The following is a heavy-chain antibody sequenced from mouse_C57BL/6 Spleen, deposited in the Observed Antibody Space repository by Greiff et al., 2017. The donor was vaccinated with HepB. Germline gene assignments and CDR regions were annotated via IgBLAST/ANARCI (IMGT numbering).Heavy chain of an antibody. V-gene: IGHV1-58*01. CDR3: ARDYYYYGSSYDAMDY. CDR1: GYTFTSYG. J-gene: IGHJ4*01. CDR2: IYIGNGYT. Sequence: EVKLMESGAELVRPGSSVKMSCKTSGYTFTSYGINWVKQRPGQGLEWIGYIYIGNGYTEYNEKFKGKATLTSDTSSSTAYMQLSSLTSEDSAIYFCARDYYYYGSSYDAMDYWGQGTSVTVSS. D-gene: IGHD1-1*01.